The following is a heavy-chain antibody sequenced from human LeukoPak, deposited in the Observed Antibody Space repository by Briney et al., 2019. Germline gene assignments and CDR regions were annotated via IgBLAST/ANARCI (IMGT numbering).Heavy chain of an antibody. CDR2: IIPIFGTA. J-gene: IGHJ4*02. D-gene: IGHD5-18*01. CDR1: GGTFISYA. V-gene: IGHV1-69*13. Sequence: SVKVSCKASGGTFISYAISGVRQAPGQGLEWMGGIIPIFGTANYARKFQGRVTITADESTSTGYMELSSLGSEDTAVYYCAGIHSGYSYGMYYFDYWGQGTLVTVSS. CDR3: AGIHSGYSYGMYYFDY.